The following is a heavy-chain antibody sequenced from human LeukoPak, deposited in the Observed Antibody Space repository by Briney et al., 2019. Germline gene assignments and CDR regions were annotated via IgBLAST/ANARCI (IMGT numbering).Heavy chain of an antibody. CDR1: GGSVTSGSYY. J-gene: IGHJ4*02. CDR2: ISTSGST. Sequence: SETLSLACSVSGGSVTSGSYYWSWIRQPAGRGLEWIGRISTSGSTNYNPSLKSRVTMSLDTSKNQFSLKLNSLTAADTAVYYCARGAALAIDYWGQGALVTVSS. CDR3: ARGAALAIDY. V-gene: IGHV4-61*02. D-gene: IGHD2-15*01.